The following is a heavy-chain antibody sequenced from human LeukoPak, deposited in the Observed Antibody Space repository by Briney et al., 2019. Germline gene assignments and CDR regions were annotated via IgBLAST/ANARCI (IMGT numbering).Heavy chain of an antibody. CDR2: INPNSGGT. Sequence: GASVKASCKASGYTFTGYYMHWVRQAPGQGLEWMGWINPNSGGTNYAQKFQGRVTMTRDTSISTAYMELSRLRSDDTAVYYCARDGVGYGVRNWFDPWGQGTLVTVSS. CDR3: ARDGVGYGVRNWFDP. V-gene: IGHV1-2*02. J-gene: IGHJ5*02. D-gene: IGHD4-17*01. CDR1: GYTFTGYY.